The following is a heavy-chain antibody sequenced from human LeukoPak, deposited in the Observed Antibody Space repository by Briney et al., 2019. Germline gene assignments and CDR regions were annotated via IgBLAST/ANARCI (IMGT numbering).Heavy chain of an antibody. J-gene: IGHJ4*02. CDR3: ARRDTTGWYHHFDY. CDR1: GFTVSSNS. D-gene: IGHD6-19*01. CDR2: LYNGGGA. Sequence: PGGSLRLSCAASGFTVSSNSMTWVRQAPGKGLEWVSILYNGGGANYADSVKGRFTISRDNSRNTLFLQKNSLRAEDTAVYYCARRDTTGWYHHFDYWGQGTLVTVSS. V-gene: IGHV3-53*01.